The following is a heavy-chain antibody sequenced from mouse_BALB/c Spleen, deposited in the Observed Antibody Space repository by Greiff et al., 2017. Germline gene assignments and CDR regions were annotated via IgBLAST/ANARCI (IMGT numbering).Heavy chain of an antibody. V-gene: IGHV5-6-5*01. J-gene: IGHJ4*01. CDR2: ISSGGST. CDR1: GFTFSSYA. D-gene: IGHD2-1*01. CDR3: ARVYYGNYEAMDY. Sequence: EVHLVESGGGLVKPGGSLKLSCAASGFTFSSYAMSWVRQTPEKRLEWVASISSGGSTYYPDSVKGRFTISRDNARNILYLQMSSLRSEDTAMYYCARVYYGNYEAMDYWGQGTSVTVSS.